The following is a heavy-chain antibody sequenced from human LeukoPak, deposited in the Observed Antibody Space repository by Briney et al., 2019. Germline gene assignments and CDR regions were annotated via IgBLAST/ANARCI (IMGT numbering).Heavy chain of an antibody. Sequence: GGSLRLSCAASGFTFDDYAMRWVRQAPGKGLEWVSGISWNSGSIGYADSVKGRFTISRDNAKNSLYLQMNSLRAEDTALYYCTLSGRGSQIDYWGQGTLVTVSS. CDR2: ISWNSGSI. CDR3: TLSGRGSQIDY. V-gene: IGHV3-9*01. J-gene: IGHJ4*02. D-gene: IGHD3-10*01. CDR1: GFTFDDYA.